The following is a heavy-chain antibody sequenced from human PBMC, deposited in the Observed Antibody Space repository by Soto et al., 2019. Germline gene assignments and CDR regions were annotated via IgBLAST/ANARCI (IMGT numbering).Heavy chain of an antibody. D-gene: IGHD6-19*01. CDR2: INHSGST. J-gene: IGHJ1*01. CDR1: GGSFSGYY. Sequence: PSETLSLTCAVYGGSFSGYYWSWIRQPPGKGLEWIGEINHSGSTNYNPSLKSRVTISVDTSKNQFSLKLRALLPRIAVAYFQHWGQGTLVTVSS. CDR3: H. V-gene: IGHV4-34*01.